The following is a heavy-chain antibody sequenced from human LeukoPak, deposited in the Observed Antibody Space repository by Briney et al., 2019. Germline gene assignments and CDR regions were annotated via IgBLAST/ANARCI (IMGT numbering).Heavy chain of an antibody. CDR3: ASSSRGYYYYGMDV. CDR2: IYSGGST. J-gene: IGHJ6*02. D-gene: IGHD6-13*01. V-gene: IGHV3-53*01. Sequence: GGSLRLSCAASGFTVSSNYMSWVRQAPGEGLEWVSVIYSGGSTYYADSVKGRFTISRDNAKNSLYLQMNSLRDEDTAVYYCASSSRGYYYYGMDVWGQGTTVTVSS. CDR1: GFTVSSNY.